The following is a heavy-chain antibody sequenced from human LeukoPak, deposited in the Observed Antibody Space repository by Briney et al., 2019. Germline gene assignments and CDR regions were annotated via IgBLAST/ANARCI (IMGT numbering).Heavy chain of an antibody. J-gene: IGHJ6*02. CDR3: AAVIQLWSHYYYGMDV. CDR1: GFTFTSSA. Sequence: SVKVSCTASGFTFTSSAVQGVRQARGQRREWIGWIVVGSGNTNYAQKFQERVTITRDMSTSTAYMELSSLRSEDTAVYYCAAVIQLWSHYYYGMDVWGQGTTVTVSS. CDR2: IVVGSGNT. D-gene: IGHD5-18*01. V-gene: IGHV1-58*01.